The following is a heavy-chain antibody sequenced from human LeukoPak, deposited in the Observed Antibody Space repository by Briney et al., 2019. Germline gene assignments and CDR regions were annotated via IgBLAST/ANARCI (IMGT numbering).Heavy chain of an antibody. D-gene: IGHD7-27*01. V-gene: IGHV3-74*01. CDR3: ARDFDWGSGH. CDR2: ISGDGSDT. J-gene: IGHJ4*02. CDR1: GFTFSTYW. Sequence: GGPLRLSCAASGFTFSTYWMHWVRQAPGKGLVWVSRISGDGSDTRYADSVKGRFIISRDNAKNTLYLQLNGLRAEDTAVYYCARDFDWGSGHWGQGALVTVSS.